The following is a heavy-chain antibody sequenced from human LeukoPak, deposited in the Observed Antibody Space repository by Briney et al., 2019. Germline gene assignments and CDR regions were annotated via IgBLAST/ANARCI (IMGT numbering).Heavy chain of an antibody. CDR2: IYTSGST. Sequence: SETLSLTCTVSGGSISSYYWSWIRQPAGKGLEWIGRIYTSGSTNYNPSLKSRVTMSVDPSKNQFSLKLSSVTAADTAVYYCARGRGYGLYYYYYGMDVWGQGTTVTVSS. CDR3: ARGRGYGLYYYYYGMDV. D-gene: IGHD5-18*01. J-gene: IGHJ6*02. V-gene: IGHV4-4*07. CDR1: GGSISSYY.